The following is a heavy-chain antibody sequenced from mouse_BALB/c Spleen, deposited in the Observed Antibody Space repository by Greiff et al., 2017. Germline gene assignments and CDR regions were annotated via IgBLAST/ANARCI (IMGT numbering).Heavy chain of an antibody. V-gene: IGHV5-15*02. Sequence: EVKVVESGGGLVQPGGSRKLSCAASGFTFSDYGMAWVRQAPGKGPEWVAFISNLAYSIYYTDTVTGRFTISRENAKNTLYLEMSSLRSEDTAMYYCARDLGRGYAMDYWGQGTSVTVSS. D-gene: IGHD4-1*01. CDR1: GFTFSDYG. J-gene: IGHJ4*01. CDR2: ISNLAYSI. CDR3: ARDLGRGYAMDY.